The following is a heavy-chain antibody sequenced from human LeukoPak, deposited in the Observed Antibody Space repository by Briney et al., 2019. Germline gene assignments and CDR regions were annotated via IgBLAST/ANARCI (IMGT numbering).Heavy chain of an antibody. J-gene: IGHJ4*02. CDR2: ISGSGGTT. V-gene: IGHV3-23*01. D-gene: IGHD3-9*01. CDR1: GFTFSTYP. CDR3: ARDTLNGPFVISLDY. Sequence: GGSLRLSCAASGFTFSTYPMNWVRQAPGKGLEWVSTISGSGGTTYYADSVKGRFTISRDNSKNTLYLQMNSLRAEDTAVYYCARDTLNGPFVISLDYWGQGALVTVSS.